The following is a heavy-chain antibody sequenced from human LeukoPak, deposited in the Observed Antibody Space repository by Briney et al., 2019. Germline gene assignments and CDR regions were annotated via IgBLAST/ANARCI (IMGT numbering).Heavy chain of an antibody. D-gene: IGHD2-2*01. CDR2: INHSGST. Sequence: SETLSLTCAVYGGSFSGYYWSWIRQPPGKGLEWIGEINHSGSTNYNPSLKSRVTISVDTSKNQFSLKLSSVTAADTAVYYCARGPTDIVVVPAAPPCDAFDIWGQGTMVTVSS. V-gene: IGHV4-34*01. J-gene: IGHJ3*02. CDR3: ARGPTDIVVVPAAPPCDAFDI. CDR1: GGSFSGYY.